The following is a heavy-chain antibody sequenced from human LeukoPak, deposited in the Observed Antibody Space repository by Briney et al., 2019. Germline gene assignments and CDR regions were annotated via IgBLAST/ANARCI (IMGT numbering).Heavy chain of an antibody. V-gene: IGHV3-7*01. CDR1: GVSFNSDC. Sequence: GGSLRLSCAASGVSFNSDCMDRVRQAPGKGLEWVANIKHDESEKNYLYSVKGRFTISRDNAQNPLYLQMNGLRVEDTAVYYCTRRLDDWGQGTLVTVSS. CDR2: IKHDESEK. J-gene: IGHJ4*02. CDR3: TRRLDD. D-gene: IGHD3-16*01.